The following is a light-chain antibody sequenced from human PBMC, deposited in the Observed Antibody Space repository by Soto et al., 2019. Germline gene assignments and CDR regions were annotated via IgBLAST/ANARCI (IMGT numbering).Light chain of an antibody. Sequence: DIQMTQSPSTLSASLRDKITNTFRVSQSIGTWVAWYQQAPVTAPTLLIYDASTLESGVPSRFSGSGSGTEFTLIISSLLPSDFATYYCQHYTGSSITFGQGTRLEIK. CDR2: DAS. J-gene: IGKJ5*01. V-gene: IGKV1-5*01. CDR3: QHYTGSSIT. CDR1: QSIGTW.